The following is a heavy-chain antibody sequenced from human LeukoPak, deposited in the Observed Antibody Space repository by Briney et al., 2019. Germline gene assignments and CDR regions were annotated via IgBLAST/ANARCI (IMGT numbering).Heavy chain of an antibody. J-gene: IGHJ6*02. V-gene: IGHV3-11*01. CDR1: GFTFHDYY. CDR3: ARDFISSWSSYGMDV. Sequence: GALRLSCGASGFTFHDYYMSWIRPAPGKGLGWVSYISSSGSTIYYADSVKGRFTISRDNAKNSLYLQMNSLRAEDTAVYYCARDFISSWSSYGMDVWGQGTTVTVSS. D-gene: IGHD6-13*01. CDR2: ISSSGSTI.